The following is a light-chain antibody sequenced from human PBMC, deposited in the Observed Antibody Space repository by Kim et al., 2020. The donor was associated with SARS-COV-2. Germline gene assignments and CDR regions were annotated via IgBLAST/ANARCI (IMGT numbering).Light chain of an antibody. CDR1: RGDISYA. Sequence: ASVKLTCTRSRGDISYATAWHQQQPEKGPRSLMKLNSDGTQPQGDGNPECVSGSSSGAERYLTISSREYEDEADYNSQTWGTGIRVFGGGTQLTVL. CDR2: LNSDGTQ. CDR3: QTWGTGIRV. J-gene: IGLJ3*02. V-gene: IGLV4-69*01.